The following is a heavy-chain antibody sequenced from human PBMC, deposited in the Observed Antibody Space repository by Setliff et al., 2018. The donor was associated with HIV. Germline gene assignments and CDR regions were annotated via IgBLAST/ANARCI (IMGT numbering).Heavy chain of an antibody. D-gene: IGHD1-26*01. J-gene: IGHJ4*02. V-gene: IGHV4-61*02. CDR3: ARSTVGVGATFP. CDR2: SNTSGRT. Sequence: PSETLSLTCTVSNGSISSGTFYWNWIRQPAGKGLEWIGRSNTSGRTNYNPSLKSRVTISIDTSKNEFSLRLRCVTAADTAIYYCARSTVGVGATFPWGRGTLVTVSS. CDR1: NGSISSGTFY.